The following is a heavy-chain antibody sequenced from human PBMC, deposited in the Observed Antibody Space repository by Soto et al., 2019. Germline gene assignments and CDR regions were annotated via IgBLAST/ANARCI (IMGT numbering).Heavy chain of an antibody. J-gene: IGHJ4*02. D-gene: IGHD3-22*01. CDR3: ARPRYDGSGTPFDH. CDR2: INGDGSTT. Sequence: EVQLVESGGALVQPGGSLRLSCAASGFTFSSYWMHWVRQAPGKGLVWVSRINGDGSTTTYADSVKGRFIISRDNAKNMLYLQMNSLTAEDTAVYYCARPRYDGSGTPFDHWGQGTLVNVSS. V-gene: IGHV3-74*01. CDR1: GFTFSSYW.